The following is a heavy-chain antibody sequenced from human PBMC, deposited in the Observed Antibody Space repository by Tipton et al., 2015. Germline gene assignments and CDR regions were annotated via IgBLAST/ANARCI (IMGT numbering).Heavy chain of an antibody. J-gene: IGHJ4*02. CDR2: INHSGST. CDR1: GGSINNYY. Sequence: TLSLTCTVSGGSINNYYWSWIRQPPGKGLEWIGEINHSGSTNYNPSLKSRVTISVDTSKNQFSLKLSSVTAADTALYYCARGPWKTFDYWGQGTLVTVSS. V-gene: IGHV4-34*01. CDR3: ARGPWKTFDY. D-gene: IGHD1-1*01.